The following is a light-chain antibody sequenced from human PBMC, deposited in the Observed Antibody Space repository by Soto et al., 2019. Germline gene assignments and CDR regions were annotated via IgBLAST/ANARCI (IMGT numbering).Light chain of an antibody. V-gene: IGKV1-27*01. Sequence: VQMTQSPSSLSASVGDRVTITCRASQDVYTFLAWYRQRPGRAPDRLIYDASTLQAGGPSRFSGDGVGTHFILPSSSLQPEDVATYYCRHYNNAPWTFGQGTKV. CDR1: QDVYTF. CDR3: RHYNNAPWT. J-gene: IGKJ1*01. CDR2: DAS.